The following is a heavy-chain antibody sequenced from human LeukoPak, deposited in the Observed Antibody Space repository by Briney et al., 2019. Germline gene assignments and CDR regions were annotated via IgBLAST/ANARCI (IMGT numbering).Heavy chain of an antibody. Sequence: GGSLRLSCAASGFIFDDYAMHWVREAPGKGLEWVSGISWDSDSIDYADSVKGRFTISRDNSKNTLYLQMNSLRPEDTAIYYCAKLFESGTYNNFFHYWGQGTLVTVFS. CDR3: AKLFESGTYNNFFHY. CDR2: ISWDSDSI. CDR1: GFIFDDYA. D-gene: IGHD3-10*01. V-gene: IGHV3-9*01. J-gene: IGHJ4*02.